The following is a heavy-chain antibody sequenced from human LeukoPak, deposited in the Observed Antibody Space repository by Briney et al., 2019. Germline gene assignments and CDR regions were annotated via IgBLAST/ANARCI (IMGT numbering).Heavy chain of an antibody. CDR1: GYTFTSYD. CDR2: INPNSGGT. J-gene: IGHJ4*02. V-gene: IGHV1-2*02. CDR3: ARSPWVVYAKFFDY. D-gene: IGHD2-8*02. Sequence: GASVKVSCKASGYTFTSYDIHWVRQATGQGLEWMGWINPNSGGTNYAQKFQGRVTMTRDTSISTAYMELSRLRSDDTAVYYCARSPWVVYAKFFDYWGQGTLVTVSS.